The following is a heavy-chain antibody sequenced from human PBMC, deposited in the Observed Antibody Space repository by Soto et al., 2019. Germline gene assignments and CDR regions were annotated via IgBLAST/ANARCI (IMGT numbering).Heavy chain of an antibody. Sequence: SETLSLTCTVSGASISNSYWSWIRQPPGKGLEWIGQINHSGSTNYNPSLKSRVTISVDRSKNQFSLKLTSVTAADTAMYYCARRIPTAGLFDYWGQGTLVTVS. J-gene: IGHJ4*02. D-gene: IGHD2-2*01. CDR3: ARRIPTAGLFDY. V-gene: IGHV4-59*12. CDR1: GASISNSY. CDR2: INHSGST.